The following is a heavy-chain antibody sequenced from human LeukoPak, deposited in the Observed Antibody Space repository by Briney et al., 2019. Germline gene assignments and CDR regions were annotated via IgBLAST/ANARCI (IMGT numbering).Heavy chain of an antibody. D-gene: IGHD6-19*01. CDR2: IFSST. CDR3: AKGGRYSSGWYFDY. Sequence: GGSLRLSCTVSGFTVSSNSMSWVRQAPGKGLEWVSFIFSSTHYSDSVKGRFTISRDNSKDTLYLQMNSLRAEDTAVYYCAKGGRYSSGWYFDYWGQGTLVTVSS. V-gene: IGHV3-53*01. J-gene: IGHJ4*02. CDR1: GFTVSSNS.